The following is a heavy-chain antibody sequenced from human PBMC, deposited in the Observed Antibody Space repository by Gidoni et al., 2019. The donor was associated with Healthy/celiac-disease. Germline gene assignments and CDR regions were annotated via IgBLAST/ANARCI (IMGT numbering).Heavy chain of an antibody. CDR3: ARDRSGDTVTTRTDY. CDR2: ISAYNGNT. CDR1: GYTFTSSG. Sequence: QVQLVQSGAEVKKPGASVKVSCKASGYTFTSSGNSWVRQAPGQGLEWMGWISAYNGNTNYAQKLQGRVTMTTDTSTSTAYMELRSLRSDDTAVYYCARDRSGDTVTTRTDYWGQGTLVTVSS. V-gene: IGHV1-18*01. J-gene: IGHJ4*02. D-gene: IGHD4-17*01.